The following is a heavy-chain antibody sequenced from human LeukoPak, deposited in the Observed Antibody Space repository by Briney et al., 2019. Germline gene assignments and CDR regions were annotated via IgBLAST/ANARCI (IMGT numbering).Heavy chain of an antibody. CDR1: GYSFTSYG. Sequence: ASVKVSCKASGYSFTSYGFNWVRQAPGQGLEWMGWMSAYNGKTNYAHSLQGRVTVTADTSTSTAYMELSSLRSEDTAVYYCARGLRSRPTRYYCGMDVWGQGTTVTVSS. CDR2: MSAYNGKT. D-gene: IGHD2-15*01. J-gene: IGHJ6*02. CDR3: ARGLRSRPTRYYCGMDV. V-gene: IGHV1-18*01.